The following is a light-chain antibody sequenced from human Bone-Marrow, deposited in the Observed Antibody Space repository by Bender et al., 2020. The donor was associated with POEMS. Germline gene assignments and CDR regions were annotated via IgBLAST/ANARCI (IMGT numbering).Light chain of an antibody. J-gene: IGLJ3*02. V-gene: IGLV3-19*01. CDR1: SLRSYY. Sequence: SSELTQDPAVSVALGQTVRITCQGDSLRSYYASWYQQKPGQAPVLVIYGKNNRPSGIPDRFSGSRSGTSASLAISGLQSEDEADYYCAGWDDSLNGWVFGGGTKLTVL. CDR2: GKN. CDR3: AGWDDSLNGWV.